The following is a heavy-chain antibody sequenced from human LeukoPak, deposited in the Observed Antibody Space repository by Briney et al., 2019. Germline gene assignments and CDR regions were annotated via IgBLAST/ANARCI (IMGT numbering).Heavy chain of an antibody. CDR2: MNPNSGNT. J-gene: IGHJ4*02. V-gene: IGHV1-8*03. D-gene: IGHD5-12*01. CDR3: ARGRYIVATTAPSDY. Sequence: ASVKVSCKASGYTFTSYDINWVRQATGQGLEWMGWMNPNSGNTGYAQKFQGRVTITRNTSISTAYMELSSLRSDDTAVYYCARGRYIVATTAPSDYWGQGTLSPSPQ. CDR1: GYTFTSYD.